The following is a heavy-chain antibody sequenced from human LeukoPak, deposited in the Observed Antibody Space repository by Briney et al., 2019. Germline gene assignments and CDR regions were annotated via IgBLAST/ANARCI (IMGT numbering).Heavy chain of an antibody. CDR3: ARDWFSGTNYKPLFDY. V-gene: IGHV3-20*04. D-gene: IGHD3-10*01. J-gene: IGHJ4*02. CDR2: IDWNGAST. CDR1: GFTFDDYG. Sequence: GGSLRLSCAASGFTFDDYGMSWVRQVAGQGLEWVSGIDWNGASTGYADSVKGRFTISRDNAKKSLYLQMNSLRDEDTAVYYCARDWFSGTNYKPLFDYWGQGTLVTVSS.